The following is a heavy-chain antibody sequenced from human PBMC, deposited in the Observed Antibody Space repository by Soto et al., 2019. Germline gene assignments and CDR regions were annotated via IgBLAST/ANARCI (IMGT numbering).Heavy chain of an antibody. CDR1: GGSFSDYY. CDR2: INHSGST. Sequence: SETLSLTCAVYGGSFSDYYWAWIRQPPGKGLEWIGEINHSGSTNYSPSLKSRVTISLDTSKRQFSLKLTSVTAADTAVYFCARGSGYDYIWGSYPPAPRSRSNYYYMDVGGKGTTVTVPS. D-gene: IGHD3-16*02. J-gene: IGHJ6*03. CDR3: ARGSGYDYIWGSYPPAPRSRSNYYYMDV. V-gene: IGHV4-34*01.